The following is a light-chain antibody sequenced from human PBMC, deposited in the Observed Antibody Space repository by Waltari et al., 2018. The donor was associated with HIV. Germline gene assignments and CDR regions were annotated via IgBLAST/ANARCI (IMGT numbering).Light chain of an antibody. CDR1: QLATKS. CDR2: QDN. CDR3: QTWDSSHVV. J-gene: IGLJ2*01. Sequence: SYELTQPPSASVSPGQTASLTFSGSQLATKSSSWYQQKPRHSPVLVLYQDNNRTSGIPERFSGSNSGNTATLTIGGTQAMDEADYYWQTWDSSHVVFGGGTKLTVL. V-gene: IGLV3-1*01.